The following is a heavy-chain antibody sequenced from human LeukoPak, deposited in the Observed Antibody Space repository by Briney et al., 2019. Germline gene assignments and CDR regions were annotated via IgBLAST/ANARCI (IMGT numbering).Heavy chain of an antibody. V-gene: IGHV5-51*01. Sequence: GESLKISCKGSGYSFTSYWIGWVRQMPGKGLEWMGIIYPGDSDTRYNPSFQGQVTISADKSISTAYLQWSSLKASDTAMYYCARLKMATIPPSAFDIWGQGTMVTVSS. D-gene: IGHD5-24*01. CDR1: GYSFTSYW. CDR3: ARLKMATIPPSAFDI. CDR2: IYPGDSDT. J-gene: IGHJ3*02.